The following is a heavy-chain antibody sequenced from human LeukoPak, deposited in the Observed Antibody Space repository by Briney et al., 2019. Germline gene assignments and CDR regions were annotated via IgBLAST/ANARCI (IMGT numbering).Heavy chain of an antibody. J-gene: IGHJ4*02. Sequence: PSETLSLTCSVSGDSISSYFWAWIRQPPGKGLEWIGYVCYNGSTNYNPSLRNRVAISIDTSKNQFSLKLSSATAADTAVYYCARPLSGYSYGYYFDYWGQGTLVTVSS. CDR3: ARPLSGYSYGYYFDY. D-gene: IGHD5-18*01. V-gene: IGHV4-59*01. CDR2: VCYNGST. CDR1: GDSISSYF.